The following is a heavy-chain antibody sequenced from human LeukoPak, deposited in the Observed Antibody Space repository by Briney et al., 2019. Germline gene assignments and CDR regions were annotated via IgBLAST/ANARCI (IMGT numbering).Heavy chain of an antibody. J-gene: IGHJ4*02. V-gene: IGHV1-69*04. Sequence: SVKVSCKASGGTFSNFVFSWVRQAPGQGLEWMGRITPMLGTANYTQQFQGRITITADKSTRTTYMELSSLRSEDTAVYFCARAGVGYFDSWGQGTLVTASS. CDR3: ARAGVGYFDS. CDR2: ITPMLGTA. CDR1: GGTFSNFV. D-gene: IGHD3-10*01.